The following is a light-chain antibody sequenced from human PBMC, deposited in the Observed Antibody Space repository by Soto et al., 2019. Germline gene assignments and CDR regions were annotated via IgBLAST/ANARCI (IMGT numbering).Light chain of an antibody. J-gene: IGKJ1*01. Sequence: DSQMTQSPSSLSASVGDRVTITCRASQTISTYLNWYQQKPGKAPKLLIYAASSLQSGVPSRFSGSRSGTDFTLTISSLQPEDFATYYCQQSYSPSATFGQGTKVDIK. V-gene: IGKV1-39*01. CDR3: QQSYSPSAT. CDR1: QTISTY. CDR2: AAS.